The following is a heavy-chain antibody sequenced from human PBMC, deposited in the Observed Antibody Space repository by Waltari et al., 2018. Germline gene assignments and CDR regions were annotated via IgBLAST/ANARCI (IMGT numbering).Heavy chain of an antibody. CDR1: GGSISSSSYY. J-gene: IGHJ6*02. Sequence: QLQLQESGPGLVKPSETLSLTCTVSGGSISSSSYYWGWIRQPPGKGLEWIGSIYYSGSTYYNPSLKSRVTISVDTSKNQFSLKLSSVTAADTAVYYCARLRSGSYSYYYYYGMDVWGQGTTVTVSS. D-gene: IGHD1-26*01. V-gene: IGHV4-39*07. CDR3: ARLRSGSYSYYYYYGMDV. CDR2: IYYSGST.